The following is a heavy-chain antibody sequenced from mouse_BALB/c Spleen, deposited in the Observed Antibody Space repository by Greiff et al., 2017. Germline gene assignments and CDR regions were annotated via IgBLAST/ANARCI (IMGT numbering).Heavy chain of an antibody. CDR3: ARCYYGSSPDY. D-gene: IGHD1-1*01. CDR1: GYSFTGYY. J-gene: IGHJ2*01. V-gene: IGHV1-31*01. CDR2: INPYNGAT. Sequence: DVQLQESGPELVKPGASVKISCKASGYSFTGYYMHWVKQSHVKSLEWIGRINPYNGATSYNQNFKDKASLTVDKSSSTAYMELHSLTSEDSAVYYCARCYYGSSPDYWGQGTTLTVSS.